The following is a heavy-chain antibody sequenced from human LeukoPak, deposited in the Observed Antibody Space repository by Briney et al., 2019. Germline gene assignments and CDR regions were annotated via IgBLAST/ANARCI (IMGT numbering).Heavy chain of an antibody. CDR1: GGXISSYY. V-gene: IGHV4-59*08. CDR2: IYYSGST. Sequence: PSETLSLTCSVSGGXISSYYCSWIRQPPGKGLEWIGFIYYSGSTYYNPSLKSRVTISVDTSKNQFSLRLSSVTATDTAEYFCARHQMRYSYGTLFDYWGQGTLVTVSS. CDR3: ARHQMRYSYGTLFDY. J-gene: IGHJ4*02. D-gene: IGHD5-18*01.